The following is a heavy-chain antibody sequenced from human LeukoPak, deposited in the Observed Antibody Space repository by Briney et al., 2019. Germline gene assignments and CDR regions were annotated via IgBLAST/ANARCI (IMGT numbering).Heavy chain of an antibody. V-gene: IGHV3-23*01. Sequence: GGSLRLSCAASGFTFSNYAMSWVRQAPGKGLEWVSAISGSGGSTYYADSVKGRFTISRDNSKNTLYLQMNSLRAEDTAVYYCAKVSYDSSGFWFDPWGQGTLVTVSS. D-gene: IGHD3-22*01. CDR2: ISGSGGST. CDR1: GFTFSNYA. CDR3: AKVSYDSSGFWFDP. J-gene: IGHJ5*02.